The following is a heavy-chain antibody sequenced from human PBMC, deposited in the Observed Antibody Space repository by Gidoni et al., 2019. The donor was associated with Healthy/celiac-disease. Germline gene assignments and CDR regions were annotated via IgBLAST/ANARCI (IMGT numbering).Heavy chain of an antibody. Sequence: QVQLVQSGAEVKKPGASVKVSCKASGYTFTGYYMHWVRQAPGQGLEWMGWINPNSCGTNYAQKLQGRVTMTRDTSISTAYMELSRLRSDDTAVYYCATLVTVNYYYVMDVWGQGTTVTVSS. D-gene: IGHD4-4*01. V-gene: IGHV1-2*02. J-gene: IGHJ6*02. CDR2: INPNSCGT. CDR1: GYTFTGYY. CDR3: ATLVTVNYYYVMDV.